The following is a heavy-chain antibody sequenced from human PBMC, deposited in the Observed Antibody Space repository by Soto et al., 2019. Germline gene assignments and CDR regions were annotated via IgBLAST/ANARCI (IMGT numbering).Heavy chain of an antibody. CDR2: INWNGVNK. Sequence: GGSLRLSCAVSGFMFEDYAMHWVRQAPGKGLEWVSGINWNGVNKGYADSVQGRFTISRDNAKKYLYLQMNYLRPEDTALYLCAKDVDRLGELWCYFQTCGQGTGVTVXS. CDR1: GFMFEDYA. J-gene: IGHJ1*01. D-gene: IGHD3-16*01. V-gene: IGHV3-9*01. CDR3: AKDVDRLGELWCYFQT.